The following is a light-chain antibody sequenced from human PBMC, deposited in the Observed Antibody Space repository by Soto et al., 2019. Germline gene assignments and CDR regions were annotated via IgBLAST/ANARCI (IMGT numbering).Light chain of an antibody. CDR2: AAY. J-gene: IGKJ5*01. Sequence: DIQMTQSPSSVAASVGGRVTISCRASQGIYSWLAWYQQKSGRAPKLMIYAAYILQSGVQSRFSGSGSGTDFTLTITSLQPEDFGTYYCKQLNSFPITSGQGTQLEIK. CDR3: KQLNSFPIT. CDR1: QGIYSW. V-gene: IGKV1D-12*01.